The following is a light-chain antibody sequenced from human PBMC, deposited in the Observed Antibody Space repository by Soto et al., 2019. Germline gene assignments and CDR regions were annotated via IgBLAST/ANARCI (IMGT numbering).Light chain of an antibody. CDR1: NIGTES. J-gene: IGLJ2*01. CDR2: YNR. CDR3: QVWDSSSDHVV. Sequence: SSELTQPPSVSVAPGLTARITCGGNNIGTESVHWYQQKPGQAPVLVIYYNRDRPSGITERFSGSNSGNTATLTISRVAAGDEADYYCQVWDSSSDHVVFGGGTKLTVL. V-gene: IGLV3-21*04.